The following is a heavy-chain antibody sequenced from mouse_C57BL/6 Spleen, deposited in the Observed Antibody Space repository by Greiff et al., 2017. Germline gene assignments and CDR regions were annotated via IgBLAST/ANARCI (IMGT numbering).Heavy chain of an antibody. CDR1: GYAFTDYY. CDR2: INPNNGGT. D-gene: IGHD2-4*01. V-gene: IGHV1-26*01. Sequence: EVQLQQSGPELVKPGASVKISCKASGYAFTDYYMKWVKQSPGKSLEWIGDINPNNGGTSYNQKFKGKATLTADKSSSTAYMELRSLTSEDSAVYYCARSSYDSLAYWGQGTLLTVSA. CDR3: ARSSYDSLAY. J-gene: IGHJ3*01.